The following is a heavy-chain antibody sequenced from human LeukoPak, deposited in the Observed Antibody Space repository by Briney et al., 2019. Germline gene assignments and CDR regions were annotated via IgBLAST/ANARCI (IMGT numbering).Heavy chain of an antibody. D-gene: IGHD1-26*01. J-gene: IGHJ4*02. CDR2: IYSGGST. Sequence: GGSLRLSCATSGFTVSSNYMSWVRQAPGKGLEWVSVIYSGGSTYYADSVKGRFTISRDNSKNTLYLQMNRLRAKHTAVYYCARGGGSYPFDYWGQGTLVTVSS. CDR3: ARGGGSYPFDY. V-gene: IGHV3-53*01. CDR1: GFTVSSNY.